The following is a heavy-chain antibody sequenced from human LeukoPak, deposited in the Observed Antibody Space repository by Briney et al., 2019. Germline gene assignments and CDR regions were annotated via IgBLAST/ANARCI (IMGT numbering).Heavy chain of an antibody. Sequence: ASVKVSCKASGYTFTSYDINWVRQATGQGLEWMGWMNPNSGNTGYAQKFQGRVTMTRNTSISTAYMELSSLRSEDTAVYYCARTPVVPAGTHRDGMDVWGQGTTVTVSS. CDR2: MNPNSGNT. D-gene: IGHD2-2*01. V-gene: IGHV1-8*01. J-gene: IGHJ6*02. CDR3: ARTPVVPAGTHRDGMDV. CDR1: GYTFTSYD.